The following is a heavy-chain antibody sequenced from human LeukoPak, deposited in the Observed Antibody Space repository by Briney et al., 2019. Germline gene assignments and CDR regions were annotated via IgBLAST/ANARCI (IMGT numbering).Heavy chain of an antibody. CDR1: GFIFSRYG. J-gene: IGHJ6*03. CDR2: IRYDGSNK. V-gene: IGHV3-30*02. CDR3: ARDPYSGSYGDSYYYYMDV. Sequence: GGSLRLSCAASGFIFSRYGMHWVRQAPGKGLEWVAFIRYDGSNKYFADSLKGRFTISRDNSKNTLYLQMNSLRAEDTAIYYCARDPYSGSYGDSYYYYMDVWGKGTTVTISS. D-gene: IGHD1-26*01.